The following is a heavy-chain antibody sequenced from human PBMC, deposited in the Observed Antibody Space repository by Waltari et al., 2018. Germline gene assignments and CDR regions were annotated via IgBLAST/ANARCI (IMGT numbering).Heavy chain of an antibody. Sequence: EVQLVQSGAEVKKPGESLKISCKGSGYSFTSYWIGWVRQMPGKGLEWMGIIYPGDADTRYSPSFQGQVTISADKSISTAYLQWSSLKASDTAMYYCARLSGYNLNLNAFDIWGQGTMVTVSS. CDR3: ARLSGYNLNLNAFDI. CDR2: IYPGDADT. CDR1: GYSFTSYW. V-gene: IGHV5-51*01. J-gene: IGHJ3*02. D-gene: IGHD5-12*01.